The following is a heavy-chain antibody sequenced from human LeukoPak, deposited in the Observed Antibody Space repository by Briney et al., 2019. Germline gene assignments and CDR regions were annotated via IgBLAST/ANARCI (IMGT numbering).Heavy chain of an antibody. CDR1: GGSISSYY. Sequence: SETLSLTCTVSGGSISSYYWSWIRQPPGKGLEWIGYIYYSGSTNYDPSLKSRVTISVDTSKNQFSLKLSSVTAADTAVYYCARLTPPEDPFDYWGQGTLVTVSS. D-gene: IGHD1-14*01. CDR3: ARLTPPEDPFDY. J-gene: IGHJ4*02. CDR2: IYYSGST. V-gene: IGHV4-59*01.